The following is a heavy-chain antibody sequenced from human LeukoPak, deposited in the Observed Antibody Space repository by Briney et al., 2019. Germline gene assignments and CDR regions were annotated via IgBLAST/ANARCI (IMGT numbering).Heavy chain of an antibody. J-gene: IGHJ3*02. Sequence: RGESLKISCKGSGYSFTSYWITWVRQMPGKGLEWMGKIDPSDSYTNYSPSLQGHVTISADKSISTAYLQWSSLKASDTAMYYCARIPLDSSGYYYAGDGFDIWGQGTMVTVSS. CDR3: ARIPLDSSGYYYAGDGFDI. CDR2: IDPSDSYT. V-gene: IGHV5-10-1*01. CDR1: GYSFTSYW. D-gene: IGHD3-22*01.